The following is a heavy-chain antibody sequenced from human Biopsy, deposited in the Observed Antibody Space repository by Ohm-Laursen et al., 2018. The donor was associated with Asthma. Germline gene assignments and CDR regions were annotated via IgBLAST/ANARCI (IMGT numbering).Heavy chain of an antibody. CDR2: IYHSVST. CDR3: ARAQDYYDSRGYYRSFDY. Sequence: TLSLTCTVSYCSITSGGYYWTWIRQHPGKGLEWIGYIYHSVSTYYSPSLKSRVSISIDTSKNQFSLKLSSVTAADTAVYYCARAQDYYDSRGYYRSFDYWGQGTLFTVSS. CDR1: YCSITSGGYY. V-gene: IGHV4-31*03. J-gene: IGHJ4*02. D-gene: IGHD3-22*01.